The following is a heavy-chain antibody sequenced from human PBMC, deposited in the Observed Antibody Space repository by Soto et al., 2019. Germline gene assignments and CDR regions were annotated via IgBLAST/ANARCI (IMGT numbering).Heavy chain of an antibody. J-gene: IGHJ3*01. D-gene: IGHD6-13*01. Sequence: GESLKISCKGSGYSFTRYWIGWVRQMPGKGPEWMGIIYPGDSDTRYSPSFQGQVTFAADKSISTAYLQWSSLKASDTAMYYCASRIEAADIGGAFNLWGQGTMVTVSS. CDR1: GYSFTRYW. CDR2: IYPGDSDT. CDR3: ASRIEAADIGGAFNL. V-gene: IGHV5-51*01.